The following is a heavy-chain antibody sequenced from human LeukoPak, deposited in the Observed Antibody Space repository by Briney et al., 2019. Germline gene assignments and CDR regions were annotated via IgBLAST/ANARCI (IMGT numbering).Heavy chain of an antibody. CDR1: GYNFNYYW. Sequence: GESLKISCKSPGYNFNYYWIAWVRQMPGKGLEWMGIVYPGDSDTRYSPSVQGQVTISVDRSINTAYLQWSSLKASDTAMYYCARTKGGALDYWGQGTRVTVSS. CDR3: ARTKGGALDY. V-gene: IGHV5-51*01. CDR2: VYPGDSDT. J-gene: IGHJ4*02.